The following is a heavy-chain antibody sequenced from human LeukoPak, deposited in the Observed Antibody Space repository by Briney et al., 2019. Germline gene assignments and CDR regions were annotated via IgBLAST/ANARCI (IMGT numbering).Heavy chain of an antibody. CDR1: GGSISSYY. V-gene: IGHV4-59*01. J-gene: IGHJ4*02. Sequence: PSETLSLTCTVSGGSISSYYWSWIRQPPGKGLEWIGYIYHSGNTNYNPSLKSRVTISVDTSKNQFSVKLSFVTAADTAVYYCARGGGPPSYYDYWGQGTLVTVSS. D-gene: IGHD3-16*01. CDR3: ARGGGPPSYYDY. CDR2: IYHSGNT.